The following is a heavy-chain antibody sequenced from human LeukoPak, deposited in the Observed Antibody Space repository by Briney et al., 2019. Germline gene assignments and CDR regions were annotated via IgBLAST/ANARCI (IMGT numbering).Heavy chain of an antibody. CDR1: GGSISNYY. CDR3: ARGRASYDY. J-gene: IGHJ4*02. D-gene: IGHD3-10*01. V-gene: IGHV4-4*07. Sequence: SKTLSLTCTVSGGSISNYYWTWIRQPAGKGLEWIGRIYNSGTTNYNPSLKSRVTMSVDTSKNQFSLKLSSVTAADTGVYYCARGRASYDYWGQGTLVTVSS. CDR2: IYNSGTT.